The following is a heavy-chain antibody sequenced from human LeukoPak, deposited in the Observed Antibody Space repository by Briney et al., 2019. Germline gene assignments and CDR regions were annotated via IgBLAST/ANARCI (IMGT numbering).Heavy chain of an antibody. D-gene: IGHD2-15*01. CDR2: IRYDGSNK. CDR3: ATPLAAIYYFDY. J-gene: IGHJ4*02. Sequence: GGSLRLSCAASGFTFSSYGMHWVRQAPGKGLEWVAFIRYDGSNKYYADSVKGRFTISRDNSKNTLYLQMNSLRAEDTAVYYCATPLAAIYYFDYWGQGTLVTVSS. V-gene: IGHV3-30*02. CDR1: GFTFSSYG.